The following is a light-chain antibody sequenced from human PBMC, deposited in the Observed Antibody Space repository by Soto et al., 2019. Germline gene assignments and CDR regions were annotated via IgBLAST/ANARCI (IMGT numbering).Light chain of an antibody. CDR1: QSVTSNY. Sequence: EIALTQSPGTLSLSPGERATLSCRASQSVTSNYLAWYQQRPGQAPRLLIFGASIRDTGIPDRFSGSGSGTDFTLTISRLEPEDFAMFYCHQYGSSPGTFGQGTKVDIK. V-gene: IGKV3-20*01. J-gene: IGKJ1*01. CDR2: GAS. CDR3: HQYGSSPGT.